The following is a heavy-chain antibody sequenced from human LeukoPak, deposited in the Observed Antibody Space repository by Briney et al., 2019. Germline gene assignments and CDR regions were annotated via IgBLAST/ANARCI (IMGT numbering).Heavy chain of an antibody. V-gene: IGHV1-2*02. CDR2: INPNSGVT. D-gene: IGHD3-22*01. J-gene: IGHJ4*02. Sequence: EASVKVSCKASGYTFTGYYIHWVRQAPGQGLEWMGWINPNSGVTRYAQKFQGRVTMTRDTSINTAYMELSRLRSDDTAVYYCARDRGYYDSSGYYYGGDFDYWGQGTLVTVSS. CDR1: GYTFTGYY. CDR3: ARDRGYYDSSGYYYGGDFDY.